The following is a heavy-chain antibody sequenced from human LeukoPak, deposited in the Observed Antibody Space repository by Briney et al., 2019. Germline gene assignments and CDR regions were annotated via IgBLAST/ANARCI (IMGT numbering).Heavy chain of an antibody. J-gene: IGHJ5*02. CDR2: IYYSGST. CDR3: ARQALWFGELSNWFDP. D-gene: IGHD3-10*01. CDR1: GGSISSSSYY. V-gene: IGHV4-39*01. Sequence: SETLSLTCTVSGGSISSSSYYWGWIRQPPGKGLEGIGSIYYSGSTYYNPSLKSRATISVDTSKNQFSLKLSSVTAADTAVYYCARQALWFGELSNWFDPWGQGTLVTVSS.